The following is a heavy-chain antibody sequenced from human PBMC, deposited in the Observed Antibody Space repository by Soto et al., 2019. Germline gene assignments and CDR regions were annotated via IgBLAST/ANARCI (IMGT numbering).Heavy chain of an antibody. V-gene: IGHV1-46*01. CDR3: ARSQVGRPLDV. CDR1: RYTFTNFY. D-gene: IGHD1-26*01. Sequence: ASMKVSCKASRYTFTNFYIHWRRQNPGQGLELMGIINPSGGSTTYPQKFQGRVTMTRDTSTSTVHMELITLRSEDTAVYYCARSQVGRPLDVWGPGTTVTVSS. J-gene: IGHJ6*02. CDR2: INPSGGST.